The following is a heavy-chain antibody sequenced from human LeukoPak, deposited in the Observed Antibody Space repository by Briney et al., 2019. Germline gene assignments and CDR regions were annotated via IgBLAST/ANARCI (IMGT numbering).Heavy chain of an antibody. J-gene: IGHJ3*02. CDR2: ISSSSSYI. D-gene: IGHD6-13*01. CDR1: GLTFSSYS. V-gene: IGHV3-21*01. Sequence: GGSLRLSCAASGLTFSSYSMNWVRQAPGKGLEWVSSISSSSSYIYYADSVKGRFTISRDNAKNSLYLQMNSLRAEDTAVYYCAREAPDSSSGEPGGAFDIWGQGTMVTVSS. CDR3: AREAPDSSSGEPGGAFDI.